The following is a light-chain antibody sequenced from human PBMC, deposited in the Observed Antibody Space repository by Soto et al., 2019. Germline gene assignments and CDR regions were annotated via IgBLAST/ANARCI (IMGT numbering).Light chain of an antibody. J-gene: IGKJ2*01. Sequence: DIQMTQSPSSLSASVGDRVTITCRASRGISYFLAWFQQKPGKVPKLLIYAASTLQSGVPSRFSGSGSGTDFTLTITSLQPEDVATYYCQKYNIVPYTFGQGTKLEIK. V-gene: IGKV1-27*01. CDR1: RGISYF. CDR2: AAS. CDR3: QKYNIVPYT.